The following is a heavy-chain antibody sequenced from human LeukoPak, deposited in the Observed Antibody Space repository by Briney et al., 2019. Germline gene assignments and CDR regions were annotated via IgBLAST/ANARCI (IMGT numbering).Heavy chain of an antibody. D-gene: IGHD3-10*01. Sequence: SETLSLTCAVYGGSFSGYYWSWIRQPPGKGLEWIGEINHSGSTNYNPSLKSRVTISVDTSKNQFSLKLSSVTAADTAVYYCARRRGLLWFGTQFDYWGQGTLVTVSS. CDR1: GGSFSGYY. V-gene: IGHV4-34*01. CDR2: INHSGST. J-gene: IGHJ4*02. CDR3: ARRRGLLWFGTQFDY.